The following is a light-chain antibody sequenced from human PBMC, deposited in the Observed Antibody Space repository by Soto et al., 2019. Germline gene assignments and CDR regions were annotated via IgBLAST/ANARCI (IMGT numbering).Light chain of an antibody. CDR3: QSYDSSLSGPV. CDR1: SSNIGAHYD. V-gene: IGLV1-40*01. CDR2: GNS. J-gene: IGLJ2*01. Sequence: QLVLTQPPSVSGAPGQRVTISCTGSSSNIGAHYDVHWYQQLPGTAPKVLIYGNSNRPSGVPDRFSGSKSGTSASLAITGLQAEDEADYYCQSYDSSLSGPVFGGGTKLTVL.